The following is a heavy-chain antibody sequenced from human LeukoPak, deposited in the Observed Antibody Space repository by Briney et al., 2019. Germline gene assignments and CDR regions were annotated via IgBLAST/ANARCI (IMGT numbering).Heavy chain of an antibody. J-gene: IGHJ3*02. CDR1: GYTFTSYG. CDR3: ASWAGGTAMAGGAFDI. V-gene: IGHV1-18*01. Sequence: ASVKVSCKASGYTFTSYGISWVRQAPGQGLEWMGWISAYNGNTNYAQKLQGRVTMTTDTSTSTAYMELRSLRSDDTAVYYRASWAGGTAMAGGAFDIWGQGTMVTVSS. D-gene: IGHD5-18*01. CDR2: ISAYNGNT.